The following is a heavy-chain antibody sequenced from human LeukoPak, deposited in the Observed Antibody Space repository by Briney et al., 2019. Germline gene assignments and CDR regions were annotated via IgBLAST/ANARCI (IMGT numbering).Heavy chain of an antibody. J-gene: IGHJ5*01. D-gene: IGHD3/OR15-3a*01. CDR2: IYYSGRT. V-gene: IGHV4-39*07. CDR1: SGSISSDQSY. Sequence: SESLSLTSIVSSGSISSDQSYCGCIRQPPRDGLEWLGTIYYSGRTSINPSLRGRATLSVDTSKNQYSLRLNSVTAPDTAVYFCARDARSGKSCSNDLNWFDSWGQGILVTVSS. CDR3: ARDARSGKSCSNDLNWFDS.